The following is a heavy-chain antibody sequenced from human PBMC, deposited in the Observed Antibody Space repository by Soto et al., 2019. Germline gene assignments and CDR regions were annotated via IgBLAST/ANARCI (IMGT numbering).Heavy chain of an antibody. D-gene: IGHD6-13*01. CDR1: GFTFSSYA. J-gene: IGHJ4*02. CDR3: ASIAAAGTLTPSDY. Sequence: EVQLLESGGGLVQPGGSLRLSCAASGFTFSSYAMSWVRQAPGKGLEWVSAISGSGGSTYYADSVKGRFTISRDNSKNTLYLQMNSLRAEDTPVYYCASIAAAGTLTPSDYWGQGTLVTVSS. V-gene: IGHV3-23*01. CDR2: ISGSGGST.